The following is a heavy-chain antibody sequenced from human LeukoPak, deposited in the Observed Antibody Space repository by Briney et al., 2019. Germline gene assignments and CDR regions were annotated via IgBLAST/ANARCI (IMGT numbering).Heavy chain of an antibody. CDR1: GGTFSGYA. CDR2: LIPLFGTT. Sequence: ASVKVSCKASGGTFSGYAISWVRQAPGQGIEWMGGLIPLFGTTNCTRRFQGRITISTDESTTTAYMELCGLTFEDTAVYYCAGGDPFNYYMDVWGRGTTVSV. D-gene: IGHD4-17*01. J-gene: IGHJ6*03. V-gene: IGHV1-69*05. CDR3: AGGDPFNYYMDV.